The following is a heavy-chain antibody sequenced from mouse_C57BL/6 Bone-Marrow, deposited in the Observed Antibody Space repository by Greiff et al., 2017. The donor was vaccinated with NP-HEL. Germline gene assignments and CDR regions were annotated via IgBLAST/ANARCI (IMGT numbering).Heavy chain of an antibody. CDR2: IHPNSGIT. D-gene: IGHD4-1*01. Sequence: VQLQQPGAELVKPGASVKLSCKASGYTFTSYWMHWVKQRPGQGLEWIGMIHPNSGITNYNEKFKSKATLTVDKSSSTAYMQLSSLTSEDSAVYYCARSKLGRDWYFDVWGTGTTVTVSS. CDR1: GYTFTSYW. V-gene: IGHV1-64*01. J-gene: IGHJ1*03. CDR3: ARSKLGRDWYFDV.